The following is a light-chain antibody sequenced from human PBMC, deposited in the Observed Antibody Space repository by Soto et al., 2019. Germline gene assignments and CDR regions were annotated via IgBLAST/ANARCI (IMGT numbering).Light chain of an antibody. Sequence: QSVLTQPPAVAAAPGQKVTISCSGSSSNIGNNYVSWYQQLPGTAPKLLIYDNNKRPSGIPDRFSGSKSGTSATLGITGLQTGDEADYYCGTCDSSRSAGVFGGGTKLTVL. CDR1: SSNIGNNY. J-gene: IGLJ3*02. CDR3: GTCDSSRSAGV. V-gene: IGLV1-51*01. CDR2: DNN.